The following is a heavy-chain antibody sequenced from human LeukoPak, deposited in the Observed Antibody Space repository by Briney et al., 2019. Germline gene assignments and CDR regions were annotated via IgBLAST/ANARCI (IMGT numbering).Heavy chain of an antibody. CDR2: INHSGST. V-gene: IGHV4-34*01. J-gene: IGHJ5*02. D-gene: IGHD4-11*01. Sequence: SETLSLTCAVYGGSFSGYYWSWIRQPPGKGLEGIGEINHSGSTNYNPSLKSRVTISVDTSKNQFSLKLSSVTAADTAVYYCARSPSVTAYNWFDPWGQGTLVTVSS. CDR3: ARSPSVTAYNWFDP. CDR1: GGSFSGYY.